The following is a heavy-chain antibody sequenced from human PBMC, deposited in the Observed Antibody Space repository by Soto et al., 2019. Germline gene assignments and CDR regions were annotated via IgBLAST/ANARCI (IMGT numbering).Heavy chain of an antibody. D-gene: IGHD3-3*01. CDR1: GFIFSNYG. V-gene: IGHV3-30*18. CDR2: TSYDGTKK. J-gene: IGHJ3*02. Sequence: QVQLVESGGGVVQPGRSRRLSCAASGFIFSNYGMHWVRQAPGKGLEWVAVTSYDGTKKYYGDFVKGRFTISRDNSMNALDLQIDSLSADGKAVYYCAKELGLWSGYLDAFDIWGQGTMVPLS. CDR3: AKELGLWSGYLDAFDI.